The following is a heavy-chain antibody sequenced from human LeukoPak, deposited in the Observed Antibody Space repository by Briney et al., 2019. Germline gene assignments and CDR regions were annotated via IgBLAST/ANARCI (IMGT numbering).Heavy chain of an antibody. D-gene: IGHD2-2*01. J-gene: IGHJ3*02. CDR1: GGAISSYY. V-gene: IGHV4-59*12. CDR3: ARDSNAFDI. Sequence: PSETLSLTCSVSGGAISSYYWSWIRQPPGKGLEWIGYIYYSGSTNYNPSLKSRVTISVDTSKNQFSLKLSSVTAADTAAYYCARDSNAFDIWGRGTVVTVSS. CDR2: IYYSGST.